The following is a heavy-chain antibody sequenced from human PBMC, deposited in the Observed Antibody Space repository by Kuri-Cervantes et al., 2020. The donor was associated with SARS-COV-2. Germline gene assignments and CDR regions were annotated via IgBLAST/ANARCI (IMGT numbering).Heavy chain of an antibody. CDR1: GFTFSSYA. CDR3: ARGRGYCSGGSCSEF. CDR2: ISGSGGST. Sequence: GGSLRLSCAASGFTFSSYAMSWVRQAPGKGLEWVSAISGSGGSTYYADSVKGRFTISRDNSKNTLYLQMNSLRAEDTAVYYCARGRGYCSGGSCSEFWGQGTLVTVSS. J-gene: IGHJ4*02. V-gene: IGHV3-23*01. D-gene: IGHD2-15*01.